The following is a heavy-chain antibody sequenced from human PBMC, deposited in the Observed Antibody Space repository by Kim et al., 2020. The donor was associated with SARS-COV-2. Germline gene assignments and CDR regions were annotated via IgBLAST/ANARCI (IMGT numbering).Heavy chain of an antibody. CDR1: GGSISSSNW. CDR2: IYHSGST. D-gene: IGHD3-10*01. Sequence: SETLSLTCAVSGGSISSSNWWSWVRQPPGKGLEWIGEIYHSGSTNYNPSLKSRVTISVDKSKNQFSLKLSSVTAADTAVYYCARRPFVYLRQSPKGGVDYWGQGTLVTVSS. CDR3: ARRPFVYLRQSPKGGVDY. V-gene: IGHV4-4*02. J-gene: IGHJ4*02.